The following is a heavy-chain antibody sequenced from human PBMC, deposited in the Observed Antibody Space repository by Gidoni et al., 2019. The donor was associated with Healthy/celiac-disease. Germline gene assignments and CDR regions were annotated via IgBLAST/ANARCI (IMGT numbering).Heavy chain of an antibody. Sequence: EVQLLESGGGLVQTGGSLRLSCAASGFTFSSSAMSWVRQAPGKGLDWVSAISGSGGSTYYAHSVKGRFTISRDNSKNTLYLQMNSLRAEDTAVYYCAKGRPLQVYYDFWSGQLMMPFDIWGQGTMVTVSS. CDR3: AKGRPLQVYYDFWSGQLMMPFDI. CDR2: ISGSGGST. V-gene: IGHV3-23*01. D-gene: IGHD3-3*01. CDR1: GFTFSSSA. J-gene: IGHJ3*02.